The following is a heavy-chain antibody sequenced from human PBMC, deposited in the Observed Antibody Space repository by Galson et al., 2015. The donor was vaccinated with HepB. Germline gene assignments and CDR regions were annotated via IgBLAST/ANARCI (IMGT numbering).Heavy chain of an antibody. CDR2: IKSKTDGGTT. J-gene: IGHJ4*02. Sequence: SLRLSCAASGFTFSNAWMNWVRQAPGKGLEWVGRIKSKTDGGTTDYAAPVKGRFTISRDDSKNTLYLQMNSLKTEDTAVYYCTTDEAAVAGTGFDYWGQGTLVTVSS. CDR1: GFTFSNAW. CDR3: TTDEAAVAGTGFDY. V-gene: IGHV3-15*07. D-gene: IGHD6-19*01.